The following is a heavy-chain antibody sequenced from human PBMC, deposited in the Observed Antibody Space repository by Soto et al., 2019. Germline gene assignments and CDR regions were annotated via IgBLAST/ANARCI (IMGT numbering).Heavy chain of an antibody. CDR1: GGSFSGYY. V-gene: IGHV4-34*01. Sequence: SETLSLTCAVYGGSFSGYYWSWIRQPPGKGLEWIGEINHSGSTNYNPSLKSRVTISVDTSKNQFSLKLSSVTAADTAVYYCARAAPMVRGVTNYYYYGMDVWGQGTTVTV. J-gene: IGHJ6*02. CDR3: ARAAPMVRGVTNYYYYGMDV. D-gene: IGHD3-10*01. CDR2: INHSGST.